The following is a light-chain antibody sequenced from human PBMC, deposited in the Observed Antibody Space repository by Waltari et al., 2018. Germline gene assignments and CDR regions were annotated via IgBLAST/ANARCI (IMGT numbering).Light chain of an antibody. J-gene: IGLJ2*01. CDR3: TSQSSNNEVK. V-gene: IGLV2-14*03. CDR1: SRAVGGYDS. Sequence: QSALTHPASVSGSPGQSFTNSCSGSSRAVGGYDSVSWFQAHPGQAPKVIIYDVNNRASGISDRFSGSKSGNTASLTISGLQAEDEGDYYCTSQSSNNEVKFGGGTKVTVL. CDR2: DVN.